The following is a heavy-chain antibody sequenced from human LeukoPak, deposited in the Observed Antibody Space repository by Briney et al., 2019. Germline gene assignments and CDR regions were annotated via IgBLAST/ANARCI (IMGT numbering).Heavy chain of an antibody. CDR2: MNHDGSEK. CDR3: ARDQLYCGGPTCYRTGDDS. CDR1: GSTFSSYW. D-gene: IGHD2-2*02. J-gene: IGHJ4*02. Sequence: PGGSLRLSCAASGSTFSSYWMNWVRQAPGKGLEWVANMNHDGSEKYYIDSVKGRFTISRDNAKNSLYLQMNSLRAEDTAVYYCARDQLYCGGPTCYRTGDDSWGQGTLVTVSS. V-gene: IGHV3-7*01.